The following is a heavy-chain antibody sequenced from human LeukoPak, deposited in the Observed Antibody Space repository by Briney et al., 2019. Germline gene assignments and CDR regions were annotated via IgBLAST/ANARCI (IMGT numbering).Heavy chain of an antibody. CDR1: GVTFSSDA. J-gene: IGHJ4*02. D-gene: IGHD2-15*01. Sequence: GGSLRLSCAASGVTFSSDAMSWVRQVPGTGLEWVSAISGGGCSTYYADSVKGRFTISRDNSNNTLYLQMNSLRAQDTAVYYCAILERSYCSGGNCYFDYWGQGTLVTVSS. CDR3: AILERSYCSGGNCYFDY. CDR2: ISGGGCST. V-gene: IGHV3-23*01.